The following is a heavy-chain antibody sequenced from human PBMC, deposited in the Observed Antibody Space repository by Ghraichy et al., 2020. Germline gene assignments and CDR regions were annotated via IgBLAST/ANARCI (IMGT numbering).Heavy chain of an antibody. V-gene: IGHV4-38-2*02. J-gene: IGHJ4*02. CDR1: GYSISSGYY. D-gene: IGHD6-13*01. CDR3: ARDQVGYSSSWYSRY. CDR2: IYHSGST. Sequence: SETLSLTCAVSGYSISSGYYWGWIRQPPGKGLEWIGSIYHSGSTYYNPSLKSRVTISVDTSKNQFSLKLSSVTAADTAVYYCARDQVGYSSSWYSRYWGQGTLVTVSS.